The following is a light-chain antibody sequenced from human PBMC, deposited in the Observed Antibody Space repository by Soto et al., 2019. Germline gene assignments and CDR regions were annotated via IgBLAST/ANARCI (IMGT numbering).Light chain of an antibody. J-gene: IGLJ1*01. CDR3: SSYTSSSTYV. CDR2: DVS. Sequence: QSALPQPASGSGSPGQSITISCTGTSSDVGGYNYVSWYQQHPGKAPKLMIYDVSNRPSGVSNRFSGSKSGNTASLTISGLQDEDEADYYCSSYTSSSTYVFGTGTKVTVL. CDR1: SSDVGGYNY. V-gene: IGLV2-14*01.